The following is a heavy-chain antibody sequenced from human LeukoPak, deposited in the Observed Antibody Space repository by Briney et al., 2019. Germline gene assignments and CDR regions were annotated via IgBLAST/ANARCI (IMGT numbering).Heavy chain of an antibody. CDR2: IRYDGSNK. Sequence: GGSLRLSCAASGFTFSNYAMNWVRQAPGKGLEWVAFIRYDGSNKYYADSVKGRFTISRDNSKNTLYLQMNSLRAEDTAVYYCAKDTYYFWGQGTMVTVSS. D-gene: IGHD3-10*01. V-gene: IGHV3-30*02. J-gene: IGHJ3*01. CDR3: AKDTYYF. CDR1: GFTFSNYA.